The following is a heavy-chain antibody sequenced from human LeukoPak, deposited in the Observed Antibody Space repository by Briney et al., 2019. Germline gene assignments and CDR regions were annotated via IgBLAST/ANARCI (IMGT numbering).Heavy chain of an antibody. Sequence: GGSLRLSCAASGFTFSSYAMHWVRQAPGKGLEWVAVISYDGSNKYYADSVKGRFTISRDNSKNTLYLQMNSLRAEDTAVYYCARLGYCSGGSRYRAFDIWGQGTMVTVSS. V-gene: IGHV3-30*04. CDR2: ISYDGSNK. CDR3: ARLGYCSGGSRYRAFDI. D-gene: IGHD2-15*01. CDR1: GFTFSSYA. J-gene: IGHJ3*02.